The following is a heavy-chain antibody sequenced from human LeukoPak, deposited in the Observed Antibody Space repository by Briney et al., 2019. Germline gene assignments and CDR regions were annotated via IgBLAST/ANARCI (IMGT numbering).Heavy chain of an antibody. CDR2: MSPNSGDT. V-gene: IGHV1-8*01. CDR3: AREVSEAFDM. Sequence: GASVKVSCRASGYTFTSYHINWVRQATGQGLEWMGWMSPNSGDTGFAQKFQGRVTMTRNTSITTAYMELSSLRSEDTAVYYCAREVSEAFDMWGQGTMVTVSS. J-gene: IGHJ3*02. CDR1: GYTFTSYH. D-gene: IGHD3-16*02.